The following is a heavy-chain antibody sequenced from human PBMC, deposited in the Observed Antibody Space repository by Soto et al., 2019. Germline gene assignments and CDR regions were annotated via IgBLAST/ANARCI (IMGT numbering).Heavy chain of an antibody. J-gene: IGHJ6*02. CDR1: GGSCSGYY. CDR2: INHSGST. CDR3: KRGGRRGSGGSCYDV. V-gene: IGHV4-34*01. D-gene: IGHD2-15*01. Sequence: QVQLQQWGAGLLKPSETLSLTCAVYGGSCSGYYWSWIRQPPGKGLEWIGEINHSGSTNYNTSLTSRVTISVDTSKNQVSLKLSSVTAADTAVYYCKRGGRRGSGGSCYDVWGQGTTVTVSS.